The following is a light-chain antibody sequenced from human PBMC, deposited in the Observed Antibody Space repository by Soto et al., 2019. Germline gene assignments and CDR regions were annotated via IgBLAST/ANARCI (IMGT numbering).Light chain of an antibody. Sequence: EIVLTQSPGTLSLSPGERATLSCRASQSVSDSYVAWYQQKPGQAPRLLIYGASGRATGIPDRFSGSGSGTDFTLTISRLEPEDLAVYYCQQYGSSPLTFGGGTKVDIK. J-gene: IGKJ4*01. V-gene: IGKV3-20*01. CDR1: QSVSDSY. CDR3: QQYGSSPLT. CDR2: GAS.